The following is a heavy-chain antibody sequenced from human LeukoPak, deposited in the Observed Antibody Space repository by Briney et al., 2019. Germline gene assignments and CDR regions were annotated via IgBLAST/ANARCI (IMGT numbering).Heavy chain of an antibody. J-gene: IGHJ3*02. CDR3: ARSDCHGSGSHTVFDAFDI. CDR2: IDDSGNT. V-gene: IGHV4-59*02. D-gene: IGHD3-10*01. Sequence: SETLSLTCTVSGGSVSSYFWSWIRRPPGKGLEWIGYIDDSGNTNYNPSFKSQVSISIDKSKNQFSLKLSSVTAADTTMYYCARSDCHGSGSHTVFDAFDIWGQGTRVTVSS. CDR1: GGSVSSYF.